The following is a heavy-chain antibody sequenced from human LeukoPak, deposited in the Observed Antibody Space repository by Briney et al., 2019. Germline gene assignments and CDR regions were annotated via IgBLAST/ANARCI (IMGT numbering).Heavy chain of an antibody. CDR2: ISGSGGST. V-gene: IGHV3-23*01. CDR1: GFTFSSYA. D-gene: IGHD4-17*01. CDR3: AKDYGDSPTYFDY. Sequence: QPGGSLRLSCAASGFTFSSYAMSWVRQAPGKGLEWVSAISGSGGSTYYADSVKGRFTISRDNSKNTLYLQTNSLRAEDTAVYYCAKDYGDSPTYFDYWGQGTLVTVSS. J-gene: IGHJ4*02.